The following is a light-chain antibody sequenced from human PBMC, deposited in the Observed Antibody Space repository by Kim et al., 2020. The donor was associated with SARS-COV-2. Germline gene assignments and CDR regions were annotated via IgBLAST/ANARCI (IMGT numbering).Light chain of an antibody. V-gene: IGKV1-9*01. Sequence: DVQLTQSPSLLSASVGDRVTITCRASPGISDYVTWYQQKPGQAPKLLIFGASTLQNGVPSRFSGSKSGAHFTLTINSLQPEDFATYYCQQLNDFIYTFGQGTKLEI. CDR3: QQLNDFIYT. CDR1: PGISDY. J-gene: IGKJ2*01. CDR2: GAS.